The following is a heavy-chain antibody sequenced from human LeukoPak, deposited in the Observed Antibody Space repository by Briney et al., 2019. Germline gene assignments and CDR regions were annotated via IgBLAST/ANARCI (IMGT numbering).Heavy chain of an antibody. Sequence: PGESLKISCKGSGYSFTSYWIAWVRQMPGKGLEWMGIIYPGDSESKYNPSLQGQVTISADKSISTVYLQWSSLKASDTAIYYCARIEGSTFDYWGQGTLVTVSS. CDR3: ARIEGSTFDY. CDR2: IYPGDSES. V-gene: IGHV5-51*01. J-gene: IGHJ4*02. CDR1: GYSFTSYW.